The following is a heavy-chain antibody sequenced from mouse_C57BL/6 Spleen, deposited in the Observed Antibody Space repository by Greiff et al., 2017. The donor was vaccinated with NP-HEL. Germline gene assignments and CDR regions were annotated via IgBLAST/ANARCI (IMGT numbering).Heavy chain of an antibody. CDR2: ISDGGSYT. CDR1: GFTFSSYA. V-gene: IGHV5-4*01. D-gene: IGHD2-5*01. Sequence: EVKLMESGGGLVKPGGSLKLSCAASGFTFSSYAMSWVRQTPEKRLEWVGTISDGGSYTYYPDNVKGRFTIARDNAKNNLYLQMTHLKSEDTAMYYCARDQGYSNYDYFDYWGQGTTLTVSS. CDR3: ARDQGYSNYDYFDY. J-gene: IGHJ2*01.